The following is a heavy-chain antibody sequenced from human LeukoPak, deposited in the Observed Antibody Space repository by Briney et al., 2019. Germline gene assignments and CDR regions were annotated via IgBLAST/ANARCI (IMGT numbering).Heavy chain of an antibody. CDR1: GFTFSSYS. Sequence: GGSLRLSCAASGFTFSSYSMNWVRQAPGKGLEWVSSISSSSSYIYYADSVKGRFTISRDNAKNSLYLQMNSLRAEDTAVYYCARGDFLGGKPAYDDYGMDVWGQGTTVTVSS. CDR2: ISSSSSYI. D-gene: IGHD3-16*01. CDR3: ARGDFLGGKPAYDDYGMDV. J-gene: IGHJ6*02. V-gene: IGHV3-21*01.